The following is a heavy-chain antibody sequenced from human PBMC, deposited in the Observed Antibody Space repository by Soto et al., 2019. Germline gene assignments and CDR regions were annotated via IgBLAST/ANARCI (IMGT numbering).Heavy chain of an antibody. CDR3: ASLREGYQLLGYYYYYMDV. CDR2: IYYSGST. CDR1: GGSISSSSYY. Sequence: SETLSLTCTVSGGSISSSSYYWGWIRQPPGKGLEWIGSIYYSGSTYYNPSLKSRVTISVDTSKNQFSLKLSSVTAADTAVYYFASLREGYQLLGYYYYYMDVWGKGTTVTVSS. J-gene: IGHJ6*03. V-gene: IGHV4-39*01. D-gene: IGHD2-2*01.